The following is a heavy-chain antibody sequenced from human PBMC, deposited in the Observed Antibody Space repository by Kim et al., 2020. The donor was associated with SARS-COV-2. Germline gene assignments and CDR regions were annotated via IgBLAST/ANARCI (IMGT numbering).Heavy chain of an antibody. V-gene: IGHV1-69*13. CDR1: GGTFSSYA. Sequence: SVKVSCKASGGTFSSYAISWVRQAPGQGLEWMGGIIPIFGTANYAQKFQGRVTITADESTSTAYMELSSLRSEDTAVYYCARDPYNAPYQLLRDDYWGQGTLVTVSS. CDR2: IIPIFGTA. CDR3: ARDPYNAPYQLLRDDY. J-gene: IGHJ4*02. D-gene: IGHD2-2*01.